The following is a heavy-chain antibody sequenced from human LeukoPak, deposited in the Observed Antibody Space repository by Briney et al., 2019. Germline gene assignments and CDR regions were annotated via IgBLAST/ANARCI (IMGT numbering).Heavy chain of an antibody. Sequence: GSLRLSCAASGFTFSSYSMNWVRQAPGRGLEWVSSISASGNYIYYADSVKGRFTISRDSAENSLYLQMNSLRAEDTAVYYCARGLYYYGTDAFDIWGQGTMVTVS. J-gene: IGHJ3*02. CDR3: ARGLYYYGTDAFDI. CDR2: ISASGNYI. CDR1: GFTFSSYS. V-gene: IGHV3-21*01. D-gene: IGHD3-16*01.